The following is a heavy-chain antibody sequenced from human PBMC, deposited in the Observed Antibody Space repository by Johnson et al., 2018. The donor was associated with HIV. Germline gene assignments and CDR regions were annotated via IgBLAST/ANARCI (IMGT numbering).Heavy chain of an antibody. CDR3: ARDDDYSRVRAFDF. CDR2: LRKDGIEK. D-gene: IGHD4-11*01. V-gene: IGHV3-7*01. CDR1: GFTFSTYW. Sequence: VQLVESGGGLVQPGGSLRLSCAASGFTFSTYWMTWVGQAPGKGREGVARLRKDGIEKHYGDLVWGGFSISRDNAKSSLCLQMNSLRVDDTAVYYCARDDDYSRVRAFDFWGQGTTVTVSS. J-gene: IGHJ3*01.